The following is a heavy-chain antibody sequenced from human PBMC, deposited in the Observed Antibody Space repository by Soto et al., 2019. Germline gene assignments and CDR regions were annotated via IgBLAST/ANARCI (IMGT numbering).Heavy chain of an antibody. CDR3: AKKLFFLGVLVAARRDYYYYGMAV. CDR2: IISICGTS. J-gene: IGHJ6*01. Sequence: INARNWVRAAPGHGFGWMRGIISICGTSNYAQKFQGRVTITADECTSTAYMELSSLRSEDTAVYYCAKKLFFLGVLVAARRDYYYYGMAVWVQGTTVT. V-gene: IGHV1-69*01. D-gene: IGHD6-6*01. CDR1: INA.